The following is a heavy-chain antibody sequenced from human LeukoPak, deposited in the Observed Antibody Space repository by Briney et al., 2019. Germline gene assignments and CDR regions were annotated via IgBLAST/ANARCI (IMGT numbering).Heavy chain of an antibody. CDR1: GFTFSSYG. D-gene: IGHD1-26*01. J-gene: IGHJ4*01. Sequence: ERSLRLSCAASGFTFSSYGMHWVRQAPGKGLEWVAVIWYDGSNKYYADSVKGRFTISRDNSKNTLYLQMNSLRAEDTAVYYCARELGSIVGATTFFDYWGHGTLATVSS. CDR3: ARELGSIVGATTFFDY. V-gene: IGHV3-33*01. CDR2: IWYDGSNK.